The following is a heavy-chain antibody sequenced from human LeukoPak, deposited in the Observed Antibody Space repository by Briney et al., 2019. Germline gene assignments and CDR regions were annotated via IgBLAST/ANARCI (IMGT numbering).Heavy chain of an antibody. CDR3: ARDRDYYGSGSSYDY. CDR2: IKQDGSEK. Sequence: PGGSLRLSCAASGFTFSSYWMSWVRQAPGKGLEWVANIKQDGSEKYYVDSVKGRFTTSRDNAKNSLYLQMNSLRAEDTAVYYCARDRDYYGSGSSYDYWGQGTLVTVSS. J-gene: IGHJ4*02. D-gene: IGHD3-10*01. V-gene: IGHV3-7*01. CDR1: GFTFSSYW.